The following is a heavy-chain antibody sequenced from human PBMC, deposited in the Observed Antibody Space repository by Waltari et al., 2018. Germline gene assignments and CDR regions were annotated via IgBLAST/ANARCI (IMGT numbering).Heavy chain of an antibody. Sequence: QVQLQQWGAGLLKPSETLSLTCAVYGGSFSGYYWSWIRQPPGKGLEWIGEINHSGSTNHNPSLKSRVTISVDTSKNQFSLKLSSVTAADTAVYYCARGRGGYSYGNPQIRFDYWGQGTLVTVSS. CDR2: INHSGST. J-gene: IGHJ4*02. CDR3: ARGRGGYSYGNPQIRFDY. CDR1: GGSFSGYY. V-gene: IGHV4-34*01. D-gene: IGHD5-18*01.